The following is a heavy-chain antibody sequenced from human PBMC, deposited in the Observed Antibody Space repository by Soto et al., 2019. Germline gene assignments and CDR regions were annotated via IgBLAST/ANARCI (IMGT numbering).Heavy chain of an antibody. CDR3: VRGRLRSDGLGSYPQL. CDR1: GGSISSGGYS. D-gene: IGHD3-10*01. J-gene: IGHJ4*02. Sequence: PSETLSLTCAVSGGSISSGGYSWSWIRQPPGKGLEWIGYIYHSGSTYYNPSLKGRFTISRDNAKNSLYLQMNSLRAEDTAVYYCVRGRLRSDGLGSYPQLWGQGTLVTVSS. CDR2: IYHSGST. V-gene: IGHV4-30-2*01.